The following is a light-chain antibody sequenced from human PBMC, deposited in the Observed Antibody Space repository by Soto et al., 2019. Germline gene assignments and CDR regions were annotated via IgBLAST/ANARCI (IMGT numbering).Light chain of an antibody. J-gene: IGKJ2*01. CDR2: KAS. CDR3: QQYKSYSSST. CDR1: ETISGW. V-gene: IGKV1-5*03. Sequence: DIQMTQSPSTLSASVGDRVTITCQASETISGWLAWYQQKPGKAPKLLINKASTLESGVPSRFSGSGSGTEFTLTISSLQPDDFATYYCQQYKSYSSSTFGQGTKLEIK.